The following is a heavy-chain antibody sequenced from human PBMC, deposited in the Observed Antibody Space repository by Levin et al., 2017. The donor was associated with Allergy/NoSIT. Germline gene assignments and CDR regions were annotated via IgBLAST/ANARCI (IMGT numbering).Heavy chain of an antibody. Sequence: ASVKVSCKASGYTFTSYYMHWVRQAPGQGLEWMGIINPSGGSTSYAQKFQGRVTMTRDTSTSTVYMELSSLRSEDTAVYYCARNGATQRVGPYYGMDVWGQGTTVTVSS. CDR3: ARNGATQRVGPYYGMDV. CDR1: GYTFTSYY. CDR2: INPSGGST. D-gene: IGHD6-25*01. V-gene: IGHV1-46*01. J-gene: IGHJ6*02.